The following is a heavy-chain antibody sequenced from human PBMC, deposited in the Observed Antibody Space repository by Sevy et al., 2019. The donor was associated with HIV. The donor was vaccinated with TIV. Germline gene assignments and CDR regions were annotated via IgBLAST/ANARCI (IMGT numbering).Heavy chain of an antibody. V-gene: IGHV3-23*01. D-gene: IGHD3-22*01. CDR3: AKGGGGHYDPDEIAYYFYYYNMDV. Sequence: GGSLRLSCAVSGFSSDSYGMTWVRQAPGKGLEWVSAISGSGTRTYYADSVKGRFIISRDNSKNTLDLQMNSLRAEDTANYYWAKGGGGHYDPDEIAYYFYYYNMDVWGKGTTVTVSS. CDR1: GFSSDSYG. J-gene: IGHJ6*03. CDR2: ISGSGTRT.